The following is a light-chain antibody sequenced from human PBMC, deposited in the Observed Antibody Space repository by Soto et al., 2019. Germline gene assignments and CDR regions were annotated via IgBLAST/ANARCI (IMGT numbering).Light chain of an antibody. CDR1: SSDVGGYNY. Sequence: QSALTQPASVSGSPGQSITISCTGTSSDVGGYNYVSWYQQHPGKAPKLMIYEVSHRPPGASNRFSGSTSGNTASLNISGLLGEDADDYYRSSFTGITTRVFGVGTKRTVL. CDR3: SSFTGITTRV. J-gene: IGLJ3*02. CDR2: EVS. V-gene: IGLV2-14*01.